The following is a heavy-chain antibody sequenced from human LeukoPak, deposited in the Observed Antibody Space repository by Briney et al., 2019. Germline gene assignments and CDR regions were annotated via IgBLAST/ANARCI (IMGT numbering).Heavy chain of an antibody. D-gene: IGHD3-10*01. Sequence: GGSLRLSCAASGFTFSSYSMNWVRQAPGKGLEWVSSISSSSSYIYYADSVKGRFTISRDNAKNSLYLQMNSLRAEDTAVYYCARGPTRQLWFGDPRPLYFQHWGQGTLVTVSS. CDR3: ARGPTRQLWFGDPRPLYFQH. CDR1: GFTFSSYS. CDR2: ISSSSSYI. V-gene: IGHV3-21*01. J-gene: IGHJ1*01.